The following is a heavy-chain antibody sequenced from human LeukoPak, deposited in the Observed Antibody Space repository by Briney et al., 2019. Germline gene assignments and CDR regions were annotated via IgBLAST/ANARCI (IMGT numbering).Heavy chain of an antibody. Sequence: GRSLRLSCAASGFTPCSYAMHSVRQAPGKGLEWGAVISYDGTNKYCADSVKGRFTISRDNSKNTLYLQMNSLRAEDTAVYYCARATRGSAHFDYWGQGTLVTVSS. CDR1: GFTPCSYA. D-gene: IGHD1-26*01. CDR3: ARATRGSAHFDY. CDR2: ISYDGTNK. V-gene: IGHV3-30-3*01. J-gene: IGHJ4*02.